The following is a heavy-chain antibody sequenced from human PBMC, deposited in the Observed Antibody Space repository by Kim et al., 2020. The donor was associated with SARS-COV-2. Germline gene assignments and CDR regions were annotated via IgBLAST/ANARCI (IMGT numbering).Heavy chain of an antibody. Sequence: ASVKVSCKVSGYTLTELSMHWVRRAPGKGLEWMGGFDPEDGETIYAQKFQGRVTMTEDTSTDTAYMELSSLRSEDTAVYYCATARYYDSSGYYHFDYWGQGTLVTVSS. CDR1: GYTLTELS. CDR3: ATARYYDSSGYYHFDY. CDR2: FDPEDGET. V-gene: IGHV1-24*01. J-gene: IGHJ4*02. D-gene: IGHD3-22*01.